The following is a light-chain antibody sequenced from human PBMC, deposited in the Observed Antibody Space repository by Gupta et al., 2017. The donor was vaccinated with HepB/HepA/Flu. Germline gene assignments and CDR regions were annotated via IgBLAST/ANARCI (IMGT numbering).Light chain of an antibody. CDR2: GAS. J-gene: IGKJ2*04. Sequence: IQMTQSPLSLSASVGVRVTITCRTSQSISNDLNWYQQKPGEAPNLLIYGASSLQSGVPSRFSGSGSGTDFTLTIGSLQPEDFATYYCQQSYSTPSSFGQGTRVDIK. CDR1: QSISND. V-gene: IGKV1-39*01. CDR3: QQSYSTPSS.